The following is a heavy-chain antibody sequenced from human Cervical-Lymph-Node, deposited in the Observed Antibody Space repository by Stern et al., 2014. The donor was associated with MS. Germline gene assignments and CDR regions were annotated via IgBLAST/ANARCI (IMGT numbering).Heavy chain of an antibody. CDR2: VYYRGIT. Sequence: QLQLQESGPGLVKPSETLSLTCTVSGGSITNRDYWGWIRQSPGKGLEWIGSVYYRGITYYRPSLKSRATISIDTSRHQFFLRFTSVTATDTAVYFCARGVTAVTNYVPNWCFDLWGRGTLVTVSS. CDR1: GGSITNRDY. CDR3: ARGVTAVTNYVPNWCFDL. V-gene: IGHV4-39*02. J-gene: IGHJ2*01. D-gene: IGHD4-11*01.